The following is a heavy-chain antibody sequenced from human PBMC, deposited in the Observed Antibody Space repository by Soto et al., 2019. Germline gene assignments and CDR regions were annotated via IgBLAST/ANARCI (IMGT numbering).Heavy chain of an antibody. V-gene: IGHV1-69*02. CDR3: AIYSTSCYGWCVFDI. CDR2: IIPILGIA. CDR1: GGTFSSYT. J-gene: IGHJ3*02. Sequence: SVKVSCKASGGTFSSYTISWVRQAPGQGLEWMGRIIPILGIANYAQKFQGRVTITADKSTSTAYMELSSLRSEDTAVYYCAIYSTSCYGWCVFDIGGQGTMVTVSS. D-gene: IGHD2-2*01.